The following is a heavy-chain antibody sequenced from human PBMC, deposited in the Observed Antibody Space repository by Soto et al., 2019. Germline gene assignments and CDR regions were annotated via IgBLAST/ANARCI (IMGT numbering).Heavy chain of an antibody. Sequence: QVQLVESGGGVVQPGRSLRLSCAASGFTFSRYAMHWVRQAPGKGLEWVAVISYDGSNKYYADSVMGRFTISRDNSKNTLYLQMNSLRAEDTAVYYCARGGDSGDPYYYGMDVWGQGTTVTVSS. CDR1: GFTFSRYA. CDR3: ARGGDSGDPYYYGMDV. V-gene: IGHV3-30-3*01. J-gene: IGHJ6*02. CDR2: ISYDGSNK. D-gene: IGHD4-17*01.